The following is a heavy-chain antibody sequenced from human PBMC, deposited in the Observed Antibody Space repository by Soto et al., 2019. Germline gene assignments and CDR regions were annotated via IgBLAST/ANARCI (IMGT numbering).Heavy chain of an antibody. Sequence: PSETLSLTCTVSGGSISSYYWSWIRQPPGKGLEWIGYIYYSGSTNYNPSLKSRVTISVDTSKNQFSLKLSSVTAADTAVYYCARQNYYDSSGYYFGYWGQGTLVTV. CDR3: ARQNYYDSSGYYFGY. CDR2: IYYSGST. V-gene: IGHV4-59*01. D-gene: IGHD3-22*01. CDR1: GGSISSYY. J-gene: IGHJ4*02.